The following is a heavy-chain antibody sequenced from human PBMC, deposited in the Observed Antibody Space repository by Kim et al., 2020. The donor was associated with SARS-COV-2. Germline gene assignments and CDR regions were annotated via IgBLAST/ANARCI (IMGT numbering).Heavy chain of an antibody. J-gene: IGHJ6*04. D-gene: IGHD3-3*01. V-gene: IGHV3-21*01. CDR2: ISSSSSYI. CDR3: ARGQIYYDFWSGLSPYGMDV. CDR1: GFTFSSYS. Sequence: GGSLRLSCAASGFTFSSYSMNWVRQAPGKGLEWVSSISSSSSYIYYADSVKGRFTISRDNAKNSLYLQMNSLRAEDTAVHYCARGQIYYDFWSGLSPYGMDVWGEGTTVSVSS.